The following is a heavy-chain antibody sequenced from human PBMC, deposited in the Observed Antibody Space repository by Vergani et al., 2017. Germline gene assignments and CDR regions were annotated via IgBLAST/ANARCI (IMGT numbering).Heavy chain of an antibody. CDR2: INPSGGST. CDR1: GYTFTSYY. CDR3: ARSNSGSYYGGEYYYYGMDV. D-gene: IGHD1-26*01. Sequence: QVQLVQSGAEVKKPGASVKVSCKASGYTFTSYYMHWVRQAPGQGLEWMGIINPSGGSTSYAQKFQGRVTMTRDTSTSTAYTELSSLRSEDTAVYYCARSNSGSYYGGEYYYYGMDVWGQGTTVTVSS. J-gene: IGHJ6*02. V-gene: IGHV1-46*01.